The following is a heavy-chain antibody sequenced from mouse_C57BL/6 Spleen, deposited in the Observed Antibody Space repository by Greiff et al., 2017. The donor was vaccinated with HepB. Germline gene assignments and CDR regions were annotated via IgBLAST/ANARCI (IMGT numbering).Heavy chain of an antibody. J-gene: IGHJ2*01. CDR2: ISNLAYSI. D-gene: IGHD3-2*02. CDR1: GFTFSDYG. CDR3: ASQDSAGALGY. V-gene: IGHV5-15*01. Sequence: DVHLVEPGGGLVQPGGSLKLSCAASGFTFSDYGMAWVRQTPRKGPEWVAFISNLAYSIYYADTVTGRFTISRENAKNTPYLEMSSLRSEDTAMYYCASQDSAGALGYWGQGTTLTVAS.